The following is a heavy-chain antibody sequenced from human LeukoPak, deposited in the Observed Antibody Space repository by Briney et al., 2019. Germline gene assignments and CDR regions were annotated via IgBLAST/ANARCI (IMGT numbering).Heavy chain of an antibody. CDR2: IYHTGST. CDR3: ARAGWFSTTWHFDC. D-gene: IGHD6-19*01. CDR1: GFTVSNKY. V-gene: IGHV4-59*02. J-gene: IGHJ4*02. Sequence: SGGSLRLSCAASGFTVSNKYMSWIRQPPGKGLEWIGYIYHTGSTKSNPSLKSRVTISVDTSKKQFSLNLSSVTAADTAVYYCARAGWFSTTWHFDCWGQGILVTVSS.